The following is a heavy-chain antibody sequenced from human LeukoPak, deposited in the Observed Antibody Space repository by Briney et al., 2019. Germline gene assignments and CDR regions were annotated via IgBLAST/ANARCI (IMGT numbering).Heavy chain of an antibody. CDR1: GFTFDDYA. CDR2: ISWNSGSI. D-gene: IGHD1-26*01. J-gene: IGHJ4*02. CDR3: AKDAGIVGATPFDY. Sequence: GGSLRLSCAASGFTFDDYAMHWVRQAPGKGLEWVSGISWNSGSIGYADSVKGRFTISRDNAKNSLYLQMNSLRAEDTALYYCAKDAGIVGATPFDYWGQGTLVTVSS. V-gene: IGHV3-9*01.